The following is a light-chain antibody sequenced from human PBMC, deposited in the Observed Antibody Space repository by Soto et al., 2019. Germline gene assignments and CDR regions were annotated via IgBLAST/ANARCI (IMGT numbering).Light chain of an antibody. Sequence: QSVLTQPASVSGSPGQSITISCTGTSSDVGGYNYVYWYQQNPGKAPKLMIYDVSNRPSGVSNRFSGSKSGNTASLTISRLQAEAEADYYCSSYTSSSTLVFGGGTKVTVL. CDR3: SSYTSSSTLV. CDR1: SSDVGGYNY. J-gene: IGLJ2*01. CDR2: DVS. V-gene: IGLV2-14*01.